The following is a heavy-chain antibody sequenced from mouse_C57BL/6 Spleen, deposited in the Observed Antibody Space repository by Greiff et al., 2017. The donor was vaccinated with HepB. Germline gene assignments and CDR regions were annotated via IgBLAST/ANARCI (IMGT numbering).Heavy chain of an antibody. D-gene: IGHD1-1*01. CDR2: ISSGSSTI. CDR3: ASGYGSREAY. Sequence: EVMLVESGGGLVKPGGSLKLSCAASGFTFSDYGMHWVRQAPEKGLEWVAYISSGSSTIYYADTVKGRFTISRDNAKNTLFLQMTSLRSEDTAMYYCASGYGSREAYWGQGTLVTVSA. V-gene: IGHV5-17*01. J-gene: IGHJ3*01. CDR1: GFTFSDYG.